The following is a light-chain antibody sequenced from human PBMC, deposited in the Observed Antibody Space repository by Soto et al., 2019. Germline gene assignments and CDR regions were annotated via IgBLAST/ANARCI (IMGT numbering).Light chain of an antibody. CDR1: SSDVGGYNY. J-gene: IGLJ1*01. V-gene: IGLV2-14*01. CDR2: EVS. CDR3: SSYTSSSTNV. Sequence: QSVLTQPASVSGSPGQSITISCTGTSSDVGGYNYVSWYQQHPGKAAKLMIYEVSNRSSGVSNRFSGSKSGNTASLTISGLQAEDEADYYCSSYTSSSTNVFGTGTKLTVL.